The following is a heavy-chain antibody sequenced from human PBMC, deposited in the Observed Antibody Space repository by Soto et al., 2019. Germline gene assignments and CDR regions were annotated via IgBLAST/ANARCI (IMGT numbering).Heavy chain of an antibody. CDR3: ARRAYMGGWRNFFDY. CDR2: SDPHSNT. CDR1: GFSFSSYW. Sequence: PGESLKISCQGSGFSFSSYWIGWVRQMPGKGLEWMAFSDPHSNTRYSPSFEGQSTISADKSISTAYLQWGSLKASDTAIYYCARRAYMGGWRNFFDYWGQGTLVTVSS. V-gene: IGHV5-51*01. D-gene: IGHD1-26*01. J-gene: IGHJ4*02.